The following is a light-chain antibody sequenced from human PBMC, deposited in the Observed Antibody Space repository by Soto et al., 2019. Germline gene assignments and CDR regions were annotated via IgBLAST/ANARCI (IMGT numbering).Light chain of an antibody. Sequence: EIVLTQSPGTLSLSPGERDTLSCRASQSVTASYLAWYQQKPGQAPRLLIYGASTRATGIPDRFSGSGSGTDVTLTISSLEPEDFAVYYCHQYGASSGTFGQGTNLEIK. CDR3: HQYGASSGT. V-gene: IGKV3-20*01. J-gene: IGKJ2*01. CDR2: GAS. CDR1: QSVTASY.